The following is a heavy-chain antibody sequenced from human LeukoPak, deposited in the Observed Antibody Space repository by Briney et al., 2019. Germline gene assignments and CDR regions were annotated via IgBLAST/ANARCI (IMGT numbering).Heavy chain of an antibody. D-gene: IGHD3-22*01. CDR1: GFTFSSYA. V-gene: IGHV3-23*01. CDR3: AKSVGLIVIYYFYMDV. Sequence: PGGSLRLSCAASGFTFSSYAMSWVRQAPGKGLEWVSAISGSGGSTYYADSVKGRFTISRDNSKNTLYLQMNSLRAEDTAVYYCAKSVGLIVIYYFYMDVWGKGTTVTVSS. CDR2: ISGSGGST. J-gene: IGHJ6*03.